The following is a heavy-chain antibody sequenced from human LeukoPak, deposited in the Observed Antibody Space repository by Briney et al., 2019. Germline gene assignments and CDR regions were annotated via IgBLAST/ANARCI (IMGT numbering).Heavy chain of an antibody. D-gene: IGHD1-26*01. CDR3: ARSKVGATYGY. Sequence: SETLSLTRAVYGGSFSGYYWSWIRQPPGKGLEWIGEINHSGSTNYNPSLKSRVTISVDTSKNQFSLKLSSVTAADTAVYYCARSKVGATYGYWGQGTLVTVSS. CDR1: GGSFSGYY. V-gene: IGHV4-34*01. CDR2: INHSGST. J-gene: IGHJ4*02.